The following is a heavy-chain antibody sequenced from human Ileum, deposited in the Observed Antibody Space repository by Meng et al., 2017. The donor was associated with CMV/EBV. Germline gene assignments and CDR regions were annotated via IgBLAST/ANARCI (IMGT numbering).Heavy chain of an antibody. V-gene: IGHV4-61*02. J-gene: IGHJ4*02. D-gene: IGHD1-7*01. CDR2: RHKNGND. CDR1: GDSISSDNYH. Sequence: QMQQQQWGPGLVKPSQTLSLTGSVSGDSISSDNYHWSWIRQPAGKGLEWIGQRHKNGNDNYNASLKSRVTISIDTSKNQFSLTLTSVTAADTAVYYCARDSSGNWNYADYWGQGTLVTVSS. CDR3: ARDSSGNWNYADY.